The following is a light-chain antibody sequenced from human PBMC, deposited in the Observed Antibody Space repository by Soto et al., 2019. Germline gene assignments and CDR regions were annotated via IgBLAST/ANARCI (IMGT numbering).Light chain of an antibody. CDR3: QQFDNSPPRYT. Sequence: EIVLTQSPGTLSLSPGERATLSCRASQSISSSYLAWYQQKPGQAPRLLIYGASSRATGIPDRFSGSGSGTDFTLTISRLEHEDFAVYYCQQFDNSPPRYTFGQGTKLEIK. CDR1: QSISSSY. J-gene: IGKJ2*01. CDR2: GAS. V-gene: IGKV3-20*01.